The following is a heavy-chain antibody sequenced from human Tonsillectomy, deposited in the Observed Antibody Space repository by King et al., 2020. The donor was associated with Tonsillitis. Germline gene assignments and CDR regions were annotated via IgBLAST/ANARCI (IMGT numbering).Heavy chain of an antibody. CDR1: GFTFGDYA. V-gene: IGHV3-49*05. Sequence: DVQLVESGGGLVKPGRSLRLSCTASGFTFGDYAMSWFRQAPGKGLEWVGFIRSQAYGGTTEYAASVKGRFTISRDDSKSIAYLQMSSLKTEDTAVYYCTKVAKTFDDIYYYYYGVDVWGQGTTVTVSS. J-gene: IGHJ6*02. D-gene: IGHD2-15*01. CDR2: IRSQAYGGTT. CDR3: TKVAKTFDDIYYYYYGVDV.